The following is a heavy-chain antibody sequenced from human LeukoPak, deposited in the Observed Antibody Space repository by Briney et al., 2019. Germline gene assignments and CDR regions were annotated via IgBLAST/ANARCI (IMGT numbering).Heavy chain of an antibody. J-gene: IGHJ3*02. CDR1: GFTFDDYA. CDR2: ISWNSGSI. D-gene: IGHD6-19*01. V-gene: IGHV3-9*01. Sequence: GRSLRLSCAASGFTFDDYAMHWVRQAPGKGLEWVSGISWNSGSIGYADSVKGRFTISRDNAKNSLYLQMNSLRAEDTALYYCAKDIGAVAGYAFDIWGQGTMVTVSS. CDR3: AKDIGAVAGYAFDI.